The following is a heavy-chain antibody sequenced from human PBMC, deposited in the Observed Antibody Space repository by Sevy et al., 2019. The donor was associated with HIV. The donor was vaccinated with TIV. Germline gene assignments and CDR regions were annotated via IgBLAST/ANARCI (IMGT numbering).Heavy chain of an antibody. D-gene: IGHD3-3*01. J-gene: IGHJ5*02. CDR2: IYYSGST. Sequence: SETLSLTCTVSGGSISSYYWSWIRQPPGKGLEWIGYIYYSGSTNYNPSLKSRVTISVDTSKNQFSLKLSSVTAADTAVYYCAMAGTLKLRFLEWTNNWFDPWGQGTLVTVSS. CDR3: AMAGTLKLRFLEWTNNWFDP. V-gene: IGHV4-59*01. CDR1: GGSISSYY.